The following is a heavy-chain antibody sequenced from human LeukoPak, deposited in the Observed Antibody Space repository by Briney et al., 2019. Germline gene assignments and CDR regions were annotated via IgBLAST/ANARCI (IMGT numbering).Heavy chain of an antibody. D-gene: IGHD5-18*01. CDR3: ARVRIQLGPFDY. V-gene: IGHV1-69*01. CDR2: IIPIFGTA. J-gene: IGHJ4*02. CDR1: GGSFSSEA. Sequence: ASVKVSCKAFGGSFSSEAISWVRQAPGQGLEWMGGIIPIFGTANYAQKFQGRVTITADESTSTAYMELSSLRSEDTAVYYCARVRIQLGPFDYWGQGTLVTVSS.